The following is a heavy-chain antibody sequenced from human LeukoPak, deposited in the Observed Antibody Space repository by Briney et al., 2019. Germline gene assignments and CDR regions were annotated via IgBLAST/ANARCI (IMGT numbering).Heavy chain of an antibody. CDR2: ISSSGSTI. J-gene: IGHJ4*02. V-gene: IGHV3-11*01. CDR3: ASPGHRGSGWYRY. CDR1: GFTLSDYY. Sequence: KPGGSMRLSCAASGFTLSDYYMSWIRHAPGKWLEWVSCISSSGSTIYYADSVKGRFTISRDNAKTSLYLQMNSLRAEDAAVYYCASPGHRGSGWYRYWGQGTLVTVSS. D-gene: IGHD6-19*01.